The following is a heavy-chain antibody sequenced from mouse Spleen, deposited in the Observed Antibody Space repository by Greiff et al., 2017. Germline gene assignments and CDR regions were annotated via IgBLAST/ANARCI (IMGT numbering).Heavy chain of an antibody. Sequence: EVQRVESGGGLVKPGGSLKLSCAASGFTFSSYTMSWVRQTPAKRLEWVATISSGGGNTYYPDSVKGRFTISRDNARNTLYLQMSSLRSEDTAMYYCARHETRDVRGYFDYWGQGTTLTVSS. CDR1: GFTFSSYT. V-gene: IGHV5-9*04. D-gene: IGHD3-1*01. CDR3: ARHETRDVRGYFDY. J-gene: IGHJ2*01. CDR2: ISSGGGNT.